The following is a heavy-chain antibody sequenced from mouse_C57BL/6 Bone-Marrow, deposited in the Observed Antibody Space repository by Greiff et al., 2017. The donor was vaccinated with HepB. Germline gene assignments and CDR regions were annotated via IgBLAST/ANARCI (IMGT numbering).Heavy chain of an antibody. CDR2: INPGSGGT. Sequence: QVQLKQSGAELVRPGTSVKVSCKASGYAFTNYLIEWVKQRPGQGLEWIGVINPGSGGTNYNEKFKGKATLTADKSSSTAYMQLSSLTSEDSAVYFCAYYYGSSPYYAMDYWGQGTSVTVSS. CDR3: AYYYGSSPYYAMDY. V-gene: IGHV1-54*01. J-gene: IGHJ4*01. CDR1: GYAFTNYL. D-gene: IGHD1-1*01.